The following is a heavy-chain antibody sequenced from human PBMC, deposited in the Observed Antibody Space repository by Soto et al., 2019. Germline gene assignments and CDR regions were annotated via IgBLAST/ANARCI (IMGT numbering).Heavy chain of an antibody. CDR1: GDLFNNHA. J-gene: IGHJ4*02. Sequence: QVQLVQSGAEAKEPGSSVKVSCKASGDLFNNHAFNWVRQAPGQGLEWMGRISPLFSTTNYAQKFQGRVTIGADELTTIVYLEVNNLESDDTAMYYCAASSAIAAAGYFKFWCQGTLVTVSP. CDR2: ISPLFSTT. D-gene: IGHD6-13*01. CDR3: AASSAIAAAGYFKF. V-gene: IGHV1-69*01.